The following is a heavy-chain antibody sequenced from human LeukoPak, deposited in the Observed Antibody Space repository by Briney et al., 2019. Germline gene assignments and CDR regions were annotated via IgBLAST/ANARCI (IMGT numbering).Heavy chain of an antibody. CDR2: INAGNGNT. Sequence: ASVKVSCKASGYTFTSYAMHWVRQAPGQRLEWMGWINAGNGNTKYSQKFQGRVTITRDTSASTAYMELSSLRSEDTAVYYCARDKAAAGYFDYWGQGTPVTVSS. D-gene: IGHD6-13*01. CDR1: GYTFTSYA. J-gene: IGHJ4*02. CDR3: ARDKAAAGYFDY. V-gene: IGHV1-3*01.